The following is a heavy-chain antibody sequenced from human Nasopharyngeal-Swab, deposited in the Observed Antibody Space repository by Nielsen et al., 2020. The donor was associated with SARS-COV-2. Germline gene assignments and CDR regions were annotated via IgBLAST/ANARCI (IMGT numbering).Heavy chain of an antibody. Sequence: SVKVSCKASGYTFTSYYMHWVRQAPGQGLEWMGGIIPIFGTANYAQKFQGRVTITADESTSTAYMELSSLRSEDTAVYYCASLSGGPMIPYFDYWGQGTLVTVSS. CDR2: IIPIFGTA. J-gene: IGHJ4*02. CDR3: ASLSGGPMIPYFDY. D-gene: IGHD3-22*01. V-gene: IGHV1-69*13. CDR1: GYTFTSYY.